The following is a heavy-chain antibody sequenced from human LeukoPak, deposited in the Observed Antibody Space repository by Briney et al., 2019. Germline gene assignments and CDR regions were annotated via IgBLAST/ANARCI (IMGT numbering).Heavy chain of an antibody. Sequence: GGSLRLSCAASGFTFSNAWMSWVRQAPGKGLEWVGRIKSKTDGGTTDYAAPVKGRFTISRDDSKNTLYLQMNSLKTEDTAVYYCTTGVGYYGSGSYKLSDEKNDYWGQGTLVTVSS. D-gene: IGHD3-10*01. CDR2: IKSKTDGGTT. V-gene: IGHV3-15*01. J-gene: IGHJ4*02. CDR3: TTGVGYYGSGSYKLSDEKNDY. CDR1: GFTFSNAW.